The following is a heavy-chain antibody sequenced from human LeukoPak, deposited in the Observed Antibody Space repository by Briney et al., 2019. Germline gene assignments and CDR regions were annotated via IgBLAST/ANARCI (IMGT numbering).Heavy chain of an antibody. Sequence: SETLSLTCTVSGYSISSGYYWGWIRQPPGKGLEWIGSIYHSGSTYYNPSLKSRVTISVDTSKNQFSLKLSSVTAADTAVYYCARYILRDGMDVWGQGTTVTVSS. CDR2: IYHSGST. CDR1: GYSISSGYY. D-gene: IGHD4-17*01. V-gene: IGHV4-38-2*02. CDR3: ARYILRDGMDV. J-gene: IGHJ6*02.